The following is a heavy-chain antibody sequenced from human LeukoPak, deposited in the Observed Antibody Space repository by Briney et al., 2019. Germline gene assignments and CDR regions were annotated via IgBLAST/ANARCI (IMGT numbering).Heavy chain of an antibody. CDR1: GGSISSSSYY. Sequence: PSETLSLTCTVSGGSISSSSYYWGWIRQPPGKGLEWIGSIYYSGSTYYNPSLKSRVTISVDTSKNQFSLKLSSVTAADTAEYYCARHGYNYYYYYYMDVWGKGTTVTVSS. D-gene: IGHD5-24*01. CDR3: ARHGYNYYYYYYMDV. J-gene: IGHJ6*03. CDR2: IYYSGST. V-gene: IGHV4-39*01.